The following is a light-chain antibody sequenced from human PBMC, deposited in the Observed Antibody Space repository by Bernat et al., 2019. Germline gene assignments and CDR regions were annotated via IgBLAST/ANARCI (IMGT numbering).Light chain of an antibody. CDR3: PQRSNWPGT. Sequence: EIVLTQSPATLSLSPGERATLSCRASQSVSSYLAWYQQQPGQAPRLRIYDVSNKTTGIPARFSGSGYGTDFTRNISSLEPEDFAGYYCPQRSNWPGTFGQGTKVEIK. V-gene: IGKV3-11*01. J-gene: IGKJ1*01. CDR1: QSVSSY. CDR2: DVS.